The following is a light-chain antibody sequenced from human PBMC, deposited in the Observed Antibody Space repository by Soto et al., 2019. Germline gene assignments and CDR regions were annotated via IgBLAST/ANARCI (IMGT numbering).Light chain of an antibody. Sequence: ETVMTQSPVTLSVSPGERVTLSCRASQSVSNSLAWYQQRPGQAPRLLIYDASTRATGIPGRFSGSGSGTEFTLIICSLQSEDFAVYFCQQYDDWPPYTFGQGTKVE. CDR2: DAS. J-gene: IGKJ2*01. CDR1: QSVSNS. CDR3: QQYDDWPPYT. V-gene: IGKV3-15*01.